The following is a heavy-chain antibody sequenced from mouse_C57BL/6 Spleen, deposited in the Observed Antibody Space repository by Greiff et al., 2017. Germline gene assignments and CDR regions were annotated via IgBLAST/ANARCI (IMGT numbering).Heavy chain of an antibody. D-gene: IGHD2-5*01. CDR3: TGDYSNYGRFAY. J-gene: IGHJ3*01. CDR2: IRLKSDNYAT. CDR1: GFTFSNYW. V-gene: IGHV6-3*01. Sequence: EVKVEESGGGLVQPGGSMKLSCVASGFTFSNYWMNWVRQSPEKGLEWVAPIRLKSDNYATHYAESVKGRFTISRDDYKRSFYLQMNNLRAEDTGIDCCTGDYSNYGRFAYWGQGTLVTVSA.